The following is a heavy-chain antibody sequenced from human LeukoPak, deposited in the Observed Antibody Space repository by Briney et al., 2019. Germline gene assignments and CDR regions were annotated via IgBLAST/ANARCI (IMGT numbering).Heavy chain of an antibody. J-gene: IGHJ6*03. CDR1: GYTFTSYG. CDR3: ARAYYYYYYMDV. V-gene: IGHV1-18*01. CDR2: ISAYNGNT. Sequence: ASVKVSCKASGYTFTSYGISWVRQAPGQGLEWMGWISAYNGNTNYAQKLQGRVTMTTDTSTSTAYMELRSLRSDDTAAYYCARAYYYYYYMDVWGKGTTVTVSS.